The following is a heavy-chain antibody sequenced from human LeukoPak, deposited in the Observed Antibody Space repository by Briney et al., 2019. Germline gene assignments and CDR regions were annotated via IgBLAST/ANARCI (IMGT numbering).Heavy chain of an antibody. J-gene: IGHJ4*02. D-gene: IGHD2-21*02. CDR3: ARHGIDCSGGACYSWSFDS. Sequence: SETLSLTCTVSGDSISSRDHHWGWVRQAPGQGLEWIGIIYYDATTHYNPSLKSRATLSLDTSRNHFSLKLTSVSAADTALYFCARHGIDCSGGACYSWSFDSWGQGILVTVSS. V-gene: IGHV4-39*01. CDR2: IYYDATT. CDR1: GDSISSRDHH.